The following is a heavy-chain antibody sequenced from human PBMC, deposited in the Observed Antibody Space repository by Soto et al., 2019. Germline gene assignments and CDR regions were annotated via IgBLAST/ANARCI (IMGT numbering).Heavy chain of an antibody. CDR1: GFTFRSYG. CDR2: IWYDGSNK. D-gene: IGHD6-19*01. CDR3: ARDCAGYSSGWYQRGGFDY. Sequence: QVQLVESGGGVVKLGRSRRLSCAASGFTFRSYGLHWVRQAPAKGWEGWAVIWYDGSNKNYADSVKGRFTTSRDNSKNTLYLQMNSLRAEDTAVYYCARDCAGYSSGWYQRGGFDYWGQGTLVTVSS. V-gene: IGHV3-33*01. J-gene: IGHJ4*02.